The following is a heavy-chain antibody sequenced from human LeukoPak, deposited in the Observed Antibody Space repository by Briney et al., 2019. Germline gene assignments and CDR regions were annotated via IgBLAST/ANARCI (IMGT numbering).Heavy chain of an antibody. J-gene: IGHJ3*02. CDR3: VKSAGKDGYRDVYDI. Sequence: GGSLRLSCVPSGITFSNSAMSWVRQAPGKGLEWVATITKNGDKTYYADSVKGLFTISRDTFRDTLYLQMNSLRAEDTAVYHCVKSAGKDGYRDVYDIWGQGTVVTVSS. D-gene: IGHD5-24*01. V-gene: IGHV3-23*01. CDR2: ITKNGDKT. CDR1: GITFSNSA.